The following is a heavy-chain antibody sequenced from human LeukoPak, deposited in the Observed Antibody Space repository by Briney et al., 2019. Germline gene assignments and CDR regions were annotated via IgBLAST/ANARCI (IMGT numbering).Heavy chain of an antibody. CDR1: GGSISIYY. CDR3: ARFKRAGGWSYFDY. J-gene: IGHJ4*02. V-gene: IGHV4-59*01. CDR2: IYNSGST. D-gene: IGHD6-19*01. Sequence: PSETLSLTCTVSGGSISIYYWSWIRHPPGKGLEWIGHIYNSGSTNYSPSLKSRVTISVDTSKNQFSLKLSSVTAADTAVYYCARFKRAGGWSYFDYWAREPWSPSPQ.